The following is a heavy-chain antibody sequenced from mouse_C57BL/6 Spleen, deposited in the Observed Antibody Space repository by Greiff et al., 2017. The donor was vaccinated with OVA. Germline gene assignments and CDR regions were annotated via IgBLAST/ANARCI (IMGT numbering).Heavy chain of an antibody. CDR3: ARSTVVASYYYAMDY. J-gene: IGHJ4*01. D-gene: IGHD1-1*01. CDR2: IDPSDSYT. V-gene: IGHV1-69*01. CDR1: GYTFTSYW. Sequence: QVQLQQPGAELVMPGASVKLSCKASGYTFTSYWMHWVKQRPGQGLEWIGEIDPSDSYTNYNQKFKGKSTLTVDKSSSTAYMQLSSLTSEDAAFYYCARSTVVASYYYAMDYWGQGTSVTVSS.